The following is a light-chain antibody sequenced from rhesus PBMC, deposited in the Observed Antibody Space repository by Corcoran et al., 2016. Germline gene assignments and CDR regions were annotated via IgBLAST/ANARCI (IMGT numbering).Light chain of an antibody. CDR2: KAS. V-gene: IGKV1-21*01. CDR3: QQYNSAPWT. J-gene: IGKJ1*01. Sequence: DIQMTQSPSSLSASVGDRVTITCRASQGISSWLAWYQQKPGKAPKLLIYKASRLQSGVPSRFSGSGSRTDFTLTISSLQPEDFATYYSQQYNSAPWTFGQGTKVEIK. CDR1: QGISSW.